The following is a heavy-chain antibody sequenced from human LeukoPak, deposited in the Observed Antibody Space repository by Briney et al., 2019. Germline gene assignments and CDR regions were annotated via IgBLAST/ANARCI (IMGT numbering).Heavy chain of an antibody. D-gene: IGHD6-19*01. CDR1: GGSISSGGYY. CDR3: AGRLGAVAGFYYYGMDV. V-gene: IGHV4-31*03. CDR2: IYYSGST. Sequence: SQTLSLTCTVSGGSISSGGYYWSWIRQHPGKGLEWIGYIYYSGSTYYNPSLKSRVTISVDTSKNQFSLKLSSVTAADTAVYYCAGRLGAVAGFYYYGMDVWGKGTTVTVSS. J-gene: IGHJ6*04.